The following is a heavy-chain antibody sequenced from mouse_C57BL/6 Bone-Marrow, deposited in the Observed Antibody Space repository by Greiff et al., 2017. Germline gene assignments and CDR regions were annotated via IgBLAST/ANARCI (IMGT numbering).Heavy chain of an antibody. J-gene: IGHJ4*01. V-gene: IGHV14-2*01. CDR2: IDPEDGAT. CDR3: ARHGNYRYYYAMDY. Sequence: EVKLVESGAELVKPGASVKLSCTASGFNIKDYYMHWVKQRTEQGLEWIGRIDPEDGATKYAPKFPGKATITADTSSNTAYLQLSSLTSEDTAVYYCARHGNYRYYYAMDYWGQGTSVTDSA. D-gene: IGHD2-1*01. CDR1: GFNIKDYY.